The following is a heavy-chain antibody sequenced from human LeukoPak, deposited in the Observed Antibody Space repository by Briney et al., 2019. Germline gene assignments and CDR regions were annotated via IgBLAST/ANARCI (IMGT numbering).Heavy chain of an antibody. CDR1: GFTFSSYS. V-gene: IGHV3-21*04. CDR2: IFPSGGEI. J-gene: IGHJ4*02. CDR3: ATYRQVLLPFES. D-gene: IGHD2-8*02. Sequence: GGSLRLSCAASGFTFSSYSMNWVRQPPGKGLEWVSSIFPSGGEIHYADSVRGRFTISRDNSKSTLSLQMNSLGAEDTAIYYCATYRQVLLPFESWGQGTLVTVSS.